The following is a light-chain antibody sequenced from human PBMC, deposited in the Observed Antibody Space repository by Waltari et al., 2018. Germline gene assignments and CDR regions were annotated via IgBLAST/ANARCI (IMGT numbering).Light chain of an antibody. CDR3: SSWDDNLNVLV. CDR2: NHN. Sequence: QSVLTQPPSASGTPGQRITISCSGGASNIGSHPVAWYQQIPGTAPKLLIYNHNRRPSGVPDRISASTSGTSASLAISGLQSDDESDYYCSSWDDNLNVLVFGGGTKVTV. V-gene: IGLV1-44*01. CDR1: ASNIGSHP. J-gene: IGLJ2*01.